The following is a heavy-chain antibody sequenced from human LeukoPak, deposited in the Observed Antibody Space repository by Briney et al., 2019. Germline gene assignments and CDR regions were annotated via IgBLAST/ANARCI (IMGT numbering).Heavy chain of an antibody. D-gene: IGHD1-26*01. CDR3: AKVSGSYQQNYFDS. V-gene: IGHV3-23*01. CDR1: GFTFSSCP. J-gene: IGHJ4*02. CDR2: ISGNGDST. Sequence: GGSLRLSCAASGFTFSSCPMNWVRQAPGKGLERVSAISGNGDSTYYADSVKGRFTISRDNSRNTLYLQMNSLRAEDTAVYFCAKVSGSYQQNYFDSWGQGTLVTVSS.